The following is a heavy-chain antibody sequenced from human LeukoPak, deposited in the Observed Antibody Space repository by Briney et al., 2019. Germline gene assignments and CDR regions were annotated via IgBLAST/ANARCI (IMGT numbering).Heavy chain of an antibody. D-gene: IGHD3-10*01. CDR3: ARDYQYYGTYGMDV. J-gene: IGHJ6*02. CDR2: IYTSGST. CDR1: GGSISSYY. Sequence: SETLSLTCTVSGGSISSYYWSWIRQPAGKGLEWIGRIYTSGSTNYNPSLKSRVTMSVDTPKNQFSLKLSSVTAADTAVYYCARDYQYYGTYGMDVWGQGTTVTVSS. V-gene: IGHV4-4*07.